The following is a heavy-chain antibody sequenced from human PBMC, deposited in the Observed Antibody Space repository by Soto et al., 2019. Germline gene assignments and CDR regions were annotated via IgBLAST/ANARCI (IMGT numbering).Heavy chain of an antibody. CDR3: ARGQGGYGLDY. V-gene: IGHV1-69*02. CDR1: GGTFSSCT. Sequence: QVQLVQSGAEVKKPVSSVKVSCKASGGTFSSCTISWVRQAPGQGLEWMGRIIPILGIANYAQKFQGRVTITADKSTSTAYMELSSLRSDDTAVYYCARGQGGYGLDYWGQGTLVTVSS. D-gene: IGHD5-12*01. J-gene: IGHJ4*02. CDR2: IIPILGIA.